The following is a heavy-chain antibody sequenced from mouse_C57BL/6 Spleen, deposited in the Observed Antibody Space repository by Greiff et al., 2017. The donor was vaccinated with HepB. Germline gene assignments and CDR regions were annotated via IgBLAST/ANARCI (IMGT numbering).Heavy chain of an antibody. D-gene: IGHD1-2*01. J-gene: IGHJ2*01. CDR3: ARALLREHYFDY. CDR1: GYSITSGYY. CDR2: ISYDGSN. Sequence: VQLKESGPGLVKPSQSLSLTCSVTGYSITSGYYWNWIRQFPGNKLEWMGYISYDGSNNYNPSLKNRISITRDTSKNQFFLKLNSVTTEDTATYYWARALLREHYFDYWGQGTTLTVSS. V-gene: IGHV3-6*01.